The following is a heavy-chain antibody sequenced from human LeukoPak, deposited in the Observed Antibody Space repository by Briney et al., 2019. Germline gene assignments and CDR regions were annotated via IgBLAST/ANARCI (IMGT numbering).Heavy chain of an antibody. V-gene: IGHV3-23*01. CDR2: ISGSGGST. J-gene: IGHJ4*02. CDR1: GFTFDDYA. Sequence: GRSLRLSCAASGFTFDDYAMSWVRQAPGKGLEWVSSISGSGGSTYYADSVKGRFTISRDNSKTTLYLQMNSLRAEDTAVYYCAKVFYPAAGTGRVDFPFDYWGQGTLVTVSS. CDR3: AKVFYPAAGTGRVDFPFDY. D-gene: IGHD6-13*01.